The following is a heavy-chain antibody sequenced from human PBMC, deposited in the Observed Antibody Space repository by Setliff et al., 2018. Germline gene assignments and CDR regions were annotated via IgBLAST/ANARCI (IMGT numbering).Heavy chain of an antibody. CDR1: GFTVSDNY. Sequence: PGGSLRFSCAASGFTVSDNYMNWVRQAPGKGLEWVSVIYSGGTTYYAGSVKGRFTISRDNVKNSLFLQMNSLRAEDTAVYYCARDVSVISPGFDPWGQGTLVTVSS. D-gene: IGHD2-15*01. CDR3: ARDVSVISPGFDP. V-gene: IGHV3-66*01. CDR2: IYSGGTT. J-gene: IGHJ5*02.